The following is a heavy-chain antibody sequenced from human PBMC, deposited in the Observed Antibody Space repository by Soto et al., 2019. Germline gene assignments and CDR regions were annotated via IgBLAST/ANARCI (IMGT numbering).Heavy chain of an antibody. J-gene: IGHJ4*02. CDR3: ARGSWLRGDDFTY. V-gene: IGHV1-18*04. CDR2: ISANNGNT. CDR1: GYTYTSYG. Sequence: QVQLVQSGADVKKPGASVKVSCKASGYTYTSYGITWVRQAPGQGLEGMGWISANNGNTNDAQKLQGRVTRTTDTSTSTAYRELRSLKAEDTAVYYCARGSWLRGDDFTYWGKGTLVPAS. D-gene: IGHD5-12*01.